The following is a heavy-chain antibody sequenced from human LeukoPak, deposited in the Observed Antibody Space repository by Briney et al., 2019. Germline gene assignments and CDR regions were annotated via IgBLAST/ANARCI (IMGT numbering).Heavy chain of an antibody. V-gene: IGHV3-23*01. J-gene: IGHJ3*02. CDR1: GFTFSTYG. Sequence: GGSLRLSCAASGFTFSTYGMNWVRQAPGKGLEWVSGISPSGDITYYADSVMGRFSISRDNPKSTLYLQMNSLRAEDTAVYYCAKGDTVVTLYDAFDIWGQGTMVTVSS. CDR3: AKGDTVVTLYDAFDI. D-gene: IGHD4-23*01. CDR2: ISPSGDIT.